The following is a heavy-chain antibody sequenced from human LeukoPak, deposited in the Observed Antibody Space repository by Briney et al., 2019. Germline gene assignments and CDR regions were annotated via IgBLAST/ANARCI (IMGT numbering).Heavy chain of an antibody. CDR1: GFTFSSYG. J-gene: IGHJ6*02. D-gene: IGHD3-3*01. V-gene: IGHV3-30*03. CDR3: TGRTYYDFWSGYRSYGMDV. CDR2: ISYDGSNK. Sequence: GRSLRLSCAASGFTFSSYGMHWVRQAPGKGLEWVAVISYDGSNKYYADSVKGRFTISRDNSKNTLYLQMNSLKTEDTAVYYCTGRTYYDFWSGYRSYGMDVWGQGTTVTVSS.